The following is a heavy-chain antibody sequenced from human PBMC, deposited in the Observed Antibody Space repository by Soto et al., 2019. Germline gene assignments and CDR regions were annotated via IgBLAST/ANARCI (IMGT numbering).Heavy chain of an antibody. J-gene: IGHJ6*02. CDR2: INPSSGST. D-gene: IGHD1-26*01. V-gene: IGHV1-46*03. CDR3: ARDRAPGWAYYYGMDV. CDR1: GNTFTSYY. Sequence: QVQLVQSGAEVKKPGASVKVSCKASGNTFTSYYMHWVRQAPGQGLEWMGIINPSSGSTSYAQKSQGRVTMTRXTXTXXVYMELSSLRSEDTAVYYCARDRAPGWAYYYGMDVWGQGTTVTVSS.